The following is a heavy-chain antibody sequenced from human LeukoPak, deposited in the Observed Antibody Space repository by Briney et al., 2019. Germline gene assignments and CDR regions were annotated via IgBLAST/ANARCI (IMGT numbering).Heavy chain of an antibody. Sequence: SETLSLTCAVYGGSFSGYYWSWIRQPPGKGLEWIGEINHSGSTNYNPSLKSRVTISVDTSKNQFSLKLSSVTAADTAVYYCARKRITMIVDGYYFDYWGQGTLVTVSS. CDR1: GGSFSGYY. V-gene: IGHV4-34*01. CDR3: ARKRITMIVDGYYFDY. J-gene: IGHJ4*02. D-gene: IGHD3-22*01. CDR2: INHSGST.